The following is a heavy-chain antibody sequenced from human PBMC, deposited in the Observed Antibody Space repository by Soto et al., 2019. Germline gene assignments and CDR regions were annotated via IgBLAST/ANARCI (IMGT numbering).Heavy chain of an antibody. V-gene: IGHV4-59*01. J-gene: IGHJ6*02. Sequence: LSPTLPVFFGSISIYYLIWIRQRPGKWREWIGYIYYSGSTNYNPSLKSRVTISVDTSKNQFSLKLSSVTAADTAVYYCARDRESNSGFWSGSYYYGMDVWGQGTTVTVSS. CDR3: ARDRESNSGFWSGSYYYGMDV. D-gene: IGHD3-3*01. CDR2: IYYSGST. CDR1: FGSISIYY.